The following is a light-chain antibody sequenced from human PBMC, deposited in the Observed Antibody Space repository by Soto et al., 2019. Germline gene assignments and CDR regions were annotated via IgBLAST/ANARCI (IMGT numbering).Light chain of an antibody. CDR1: SSDVGGYNY. J-gene: IGLJ2*01. CDR2: DVS. Sequence: QSVLTQPRSVSGSPGRSVTISCTGTSSDVGGYNYVSWYQQHPGKAPKLMIYDVSKRPSGVPDRFSGSKSGNTASLTISGLQAEDEADYYCCSYAGSYTLFGGGTKVTVL. V-gene: IGLV2-11*01. CDR3: CSYAGSYTL.